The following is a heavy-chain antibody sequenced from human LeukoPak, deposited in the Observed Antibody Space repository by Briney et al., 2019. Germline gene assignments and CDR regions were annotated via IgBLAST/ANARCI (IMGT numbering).Heavy chain of an antibody. D-gene: IGHD2-15*01. CDR2: ISSSSSYI. J-gene: IGHJ4*02. V-gene: IGHV3-21*01. Sequence: GGSLRLSCAASGFTFSSYSMNWVRQAPGKGLEWVSSISSSSSYIYYADSVKGRFTISRDNAKNSLYLQMNSLRAEDTAVYYCAGYCSGGSCSDYWGQGTLVTVSS. CDR1: GFTFSSYS. CDR3: AGYCSGGSCSDY.